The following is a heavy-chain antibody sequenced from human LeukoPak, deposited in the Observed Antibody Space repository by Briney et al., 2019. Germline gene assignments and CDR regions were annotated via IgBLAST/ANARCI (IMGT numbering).Heavy chain of an antibody. Sequence: SETLSLTCTVSGGSISSYYWSWIRQPPGKGLEWIGYIYYSGSTNYNPSLKSRVTISVDTSKNQFSLKLSSVTAADTAVYYCAGDRGAAAGYYFDYWGQGTLVTVSA. CDR2: IYYSGST. J-gene: IGHJ4*02. V-gene: IGHV4-59*01. D-gene: IGHD6-13*01. CDR1: GGSISSYY. CDR3: AGDRGAAAGYYFDY.